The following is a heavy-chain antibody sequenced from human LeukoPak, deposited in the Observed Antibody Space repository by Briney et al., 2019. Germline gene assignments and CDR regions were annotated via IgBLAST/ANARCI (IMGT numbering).Heavy chain of an antibody. D-gene: IGHD6-13*01. CDR1: GGTFSTYA. CDR2: IIPIFGTA. J-gene: IGHJ4*02. CDR3: ASKYSSSWYATDYYFDY. Sequence: SVKVSCKASGGTFSTYAISWVRQAPGQGLEWMGGIIPIFGTANYAQKFQGRVTITADESTSTAYMELSSLRSEDTAVYYCASKYSSSWYATDYYFDYWGQGTLVTVSS. V-gene: IGHV1-69*13.